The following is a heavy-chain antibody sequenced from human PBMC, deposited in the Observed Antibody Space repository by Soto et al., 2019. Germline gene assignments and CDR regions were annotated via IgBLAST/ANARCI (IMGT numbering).Heavy chain of an antibody. Sequence: ASVKVSCKASGYTFSDYYIHWVRQAPGRGLEWMGWINPNSGGTKYAPKFQGGVTMTRDTSITTAYMELSRLRSGDTAVYYCAREPATAKPEGVDFWGQGXLVTVYS. J-gene: IGHJ4*02. CDR1: GYTFSDYY. D-gene: IGHD1-1*01. V-gene: IGHV1-2*02. CDR2: INPNSGGT. CDR3: AREPATAKPEGVDF.